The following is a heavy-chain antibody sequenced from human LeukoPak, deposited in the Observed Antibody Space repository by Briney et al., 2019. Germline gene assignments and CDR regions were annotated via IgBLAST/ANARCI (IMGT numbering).Heavy chain of an antibody. CDR3: ARSNTSVEVVIPSRGTFFDY. CDR2: IIPIFGTA. CDR1: GGTFSSYA. J-gene: IGHJ4*02. D-gene: IGHD3-22*01. V-gene: IGHV1-69*01. Sequence: SVKVSCKASGGTFSSYAISWVRQAPGQGLEWMGGIIPIFGTANYAQKFQGRVTITADESTSTAYMELSSLRSEDTAVYYCARSNTSVEVVIPSRGTFFDYWGQGALVTVSS.